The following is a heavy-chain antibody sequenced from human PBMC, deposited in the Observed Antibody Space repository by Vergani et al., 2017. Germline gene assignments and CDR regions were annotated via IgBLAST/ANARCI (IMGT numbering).Heavy chain of an antibody. CDR3: AKVGRSEVAGTFGAFDI. D-gene: IGHD6-19*01. Sequence: VRLVESGGGLVKPGGSLRLSCVASGFTFSHYSMNWVRQAPGKGLEWVSTLSASDRRTHYADSVKGRFTISRDNSKNTLFLHMNSLRPEDTAVYYCAKVGRSEVAGTFGAFDIWGQGTMVTVSS. CDR2: LSASDRRT. J-gene: IGHJ3*02. CDR1: GFTFSHYS. V-gene: IGHV3-23*04.